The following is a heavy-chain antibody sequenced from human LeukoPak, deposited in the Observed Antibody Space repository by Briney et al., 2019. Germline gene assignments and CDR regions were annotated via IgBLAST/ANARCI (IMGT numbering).Heavy chain of an antibody. CDR2: IRGSDGST. D-gene: IGHD4-17*01. Sequence: GGSLRLSCAASGFPFSTYAMSWVRQAPGKGLEWVSSIRGSDGSTYYADSVKGRFAISRDNSKKTLYLQMNSLRAEDTAAYYCAKGVYGDYGGLDYWGQGTLVTASS. J-gene: IGHJ4*02. V-gene: IGHV3-23*01. CDR3: AKGVYGDYGGLDY. CDR1: GFPFSTYA.